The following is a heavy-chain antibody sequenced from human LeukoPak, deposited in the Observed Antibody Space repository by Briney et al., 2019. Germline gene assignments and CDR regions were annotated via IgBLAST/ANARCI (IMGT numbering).Heavy chain of an antibody. J-gene: IGHJ3*02. V-gene: IGHV1-24*01. Sequence: GASVKVSCKVSGYTLTELSMHWVRQAPGKGLEWMGGFDPEDGETIYAQKFQGRVTMTEDTSTDTAYMELSSLRSEDTAVYYCATWGGIAAAGPRRAFDIWGQGTMVTVSS. D-gene: IGHD6-13*01. CDR1: GYTLTELS. CDR3: ATWGGIAAAGPRRAFDI. CDR2: FDPEDGET.